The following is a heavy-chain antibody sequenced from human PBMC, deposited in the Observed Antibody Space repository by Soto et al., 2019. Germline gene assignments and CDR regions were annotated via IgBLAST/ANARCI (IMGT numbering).Heavy chain of an antibody. CDR3: ARRGSGSYYDY. CDR1: GFTFSSYA. CDR2: ISGSGGST. V-gene: IGHV3-23*01. D-gene: IGHD1-26*01. Sequence: EVQLLESGGGLVQPGGSLRLSCAASGFTFSSYAMRWVRQAPVKGLEWVSAISGSGGSTYYADSVKGRFTISRDNSKNTLCLQMNSLRAEDTAVYYCARRGSGSYYDYWGQGTRVTVSS. J-gene: IGHJ4*02.